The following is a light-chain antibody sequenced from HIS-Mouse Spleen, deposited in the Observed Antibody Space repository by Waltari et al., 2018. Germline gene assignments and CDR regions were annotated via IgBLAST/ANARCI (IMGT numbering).Light chain of an antibody. Sequence: QSALTQPASVSGSPGQSLTLSCTGTSSDAGGYNYVSWYQQHPGKAPTLMIYDVSNRPSGVSNRFSGSKSGNTASLTISGLQAEDEADYYCSSYTSSSTLRVFGGGTKLTVL. CDR1: SSDAGGYNY. J-gene: IGLJ3*02. CDR3: SSYTSSSTLRV. CDR2: DVS. V-gene: IGLV2-14*03.